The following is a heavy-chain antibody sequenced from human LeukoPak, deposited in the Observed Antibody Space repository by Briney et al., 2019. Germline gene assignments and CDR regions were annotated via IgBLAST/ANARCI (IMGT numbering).Heavy chain of an antibody. CDR3: ARGVPYPSWSGPHYSDY. J-gene: IGHJ4*02. Sequence: GPLRLSCAASGFTFSTYWMSWVRQAPGKGLEWVAHIKQDGSQEYYVGSVKGRFTISRDNAKNSLYLQMNSLRVEDTAVYYCARGVPYPSWSGPHYSDYWGQGTLVTVSS. V-gene: IGHV3-7*01. CDR1: GFTFSTYW. CDR2: IKQDGSQE. D-gene: IGHD3-3*01.